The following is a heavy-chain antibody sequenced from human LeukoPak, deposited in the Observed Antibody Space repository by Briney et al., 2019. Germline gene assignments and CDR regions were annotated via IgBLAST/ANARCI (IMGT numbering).Heavy chain of an antibody. CDR2: IRSKAYGGAT. D-gene: IGHD5-18*01. CDR3: TRVGRGYSYGCLDY. J-gene: IGHJ4*02. V-gene: IGHV3-49*03. Sequence: GGSLRLSCTASGFTFGDYAMSWFRQAPGKGLEWVGFIRSKAYGGATEYAASVKGRFTISRDDSKSIAYLQMNSLKTEDTAVYYCTRVGRGYSYGCLDYWGQGTLVTVSS. CDR1: GFTFGDYA.